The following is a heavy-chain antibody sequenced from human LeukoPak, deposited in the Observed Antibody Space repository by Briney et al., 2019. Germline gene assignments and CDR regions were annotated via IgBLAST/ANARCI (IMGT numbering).Heavy chain of an antibody. CDR2: IYINGNT. V-gene: IGHV4-4*07. Sequence: PSETLSLTCTVSGGSIRSSFWSWIRQPAGKGLEWIGRIYINGNTNYNPPLKSRVTMSADTSKNQFSLKLISVTAADTAVYYCARGSASPAATPFDMWGQGTMVTVSS. CDR3: ARGSASPAATPFDM. CDR1: GGSIRSSF. D-gene: IGHD2-2*01. J-gene: IGHJ3*02.